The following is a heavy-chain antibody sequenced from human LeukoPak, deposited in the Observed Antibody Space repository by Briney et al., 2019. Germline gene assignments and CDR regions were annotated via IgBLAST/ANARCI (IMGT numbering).Heavy chain of an antibody. CDR3: ARDGHYYYGMDV. CDR2: IKSDGGST. CDR1: GFTFNTYW. Sequence: PGGSLRLSCAASGFTFNTYWMHWVRQVPGKGLVWVSRIKSDGGSTSYADSVKGRFTISRDNAKNTLYLQMNSLRAEDTAVYYCARDGHYYYGMDVWGHGTTVTVSS. V-gene: IGHV3-74*01. J-gene: IGHJ6*02.